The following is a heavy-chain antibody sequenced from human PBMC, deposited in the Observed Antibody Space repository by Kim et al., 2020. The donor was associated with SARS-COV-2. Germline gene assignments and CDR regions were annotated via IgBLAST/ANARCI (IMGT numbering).Heavy chain of an antibody. Sequence: GSSYSTDSVKGRFTISRNNSKNTLCLQMNSLRADDTAIYYCAKTLNLSFDSWGPGTLVTVAS. V-gene: IGHV3-23*01. CDR2: GSS. J-gene: IGHJ4*02. CDR3: AKTLNLSFDS.